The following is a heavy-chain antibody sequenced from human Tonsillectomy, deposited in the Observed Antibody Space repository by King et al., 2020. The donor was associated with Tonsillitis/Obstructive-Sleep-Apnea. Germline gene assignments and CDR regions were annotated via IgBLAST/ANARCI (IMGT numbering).Heavy chain of an antibody. CDR1: GFTFSIYW. CDR2: IKQDGSEK. D-gene: IGHD3-16*01. V-gene: IGHV3-7*04. CDR3: ARDGLHYGVDH. Sequence: VQLVESGGGLVQPGGSLRLSCAASGFTFSIYWMNWVRQAPGKGLEWGANIKQDGSEKYYVDSVKGRFTISRDNAKNSLYLQMDSLRVEDTAVYYCARDGLHYGVDHWGQGTLVTVSS. J-gene: IGHJ4*02.